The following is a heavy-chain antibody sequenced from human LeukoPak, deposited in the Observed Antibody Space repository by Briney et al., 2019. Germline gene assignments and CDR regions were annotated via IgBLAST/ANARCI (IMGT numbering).Heavy chain of an antibody. V-gene: IGHV3-23*01. CDR1: GFTFSSYA. D-gene: IGHD5-12*01. CDR3: AKQGGYDFGWFDP. Sequence: GGSLRLSCAVSGFTFSSYAMSWVRQAPGKGLEWVSGISGSGGRTYYADSVKDHFTISRDNSKNTLYLQMNSLRAEDTAVYYCAKQGGYDFGWFDPWGQGTLVTVSS. CDR2: ISGSGGRT. J-gene: IGHJ5*02.